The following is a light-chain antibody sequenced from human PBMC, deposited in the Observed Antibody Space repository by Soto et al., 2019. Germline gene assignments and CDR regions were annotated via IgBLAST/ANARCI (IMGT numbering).Light chain of an antibody. CDR1: SSDVGSYNL. CDR3: CSYAGSSTYVI. Sequence: QSVLTQPASVSGSPGQSITISCTGSSSDVGSYNLVSWYQQHTGKAPKLMTYEVSKRPSGVSNRFSGSQSGNTASLTISGLQAEDEADYYCCSYAGSSTYVIFGGGTKVTVL. J-gene: IGLJ2*01. CDR2: EVS. V-gene: IGLV2-23*02.